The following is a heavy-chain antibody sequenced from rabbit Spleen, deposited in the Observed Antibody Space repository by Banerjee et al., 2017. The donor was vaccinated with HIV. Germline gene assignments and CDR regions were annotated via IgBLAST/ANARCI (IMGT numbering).Heavy chain of an antibody. D-gene: IGHD1-1*01. CDR3: ARDLVAVIGWNFNL. CDR2: INASTGKP. J-gene: IGHJ4*01. CDR1: GFSFGDRDV. V-gene: IGHV1S45*01. Sequence: QEQLVESGGGLVQPEGSLKLSCTASGFSFGDRDVMCWVRQAPGKGLEWIACINASTGKPVYATWASGRFPISRTSSTTVTLQMTSLTAADTATYFCARDLVAVIGWNFNLWGPGTLVTVS.